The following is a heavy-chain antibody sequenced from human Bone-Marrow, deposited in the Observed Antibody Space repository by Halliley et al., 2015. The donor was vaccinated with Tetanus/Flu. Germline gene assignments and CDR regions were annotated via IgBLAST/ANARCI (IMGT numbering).Heavy chain of an antibody. CDR3: VRDDSSGYYYFDH. CDR2: INQDESEK. CDR1: GFTFSRYW. J-gene: IGHJ4*02. Sequence: CAASGFTFSRYWMSWIRQAPGKGLERVANINQDESEKYYGYSVKGRFTVSRDNAENSVYLQLNSLRVEDTAVYYCVRDDSSGYYYFDHWGQGTLVTVSS. V-gene: IGHV3-7*01. D-gene: IGHD3-22*01.